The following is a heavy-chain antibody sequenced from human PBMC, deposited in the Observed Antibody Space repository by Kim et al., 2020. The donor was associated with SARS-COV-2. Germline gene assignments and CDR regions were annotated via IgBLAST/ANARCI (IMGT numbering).Heavy chain of an antibody. D-gene: IGHD3-10*01. J-gene: IGHJ6*02. CDR3: ARAFVSVVRGVIMNGYYYYGMDV. V-gene: IGHV3-74*01. Sequence: GGSLRLSCAASGFTFSSYWMHWVRQAPGKGLVWVSRINSDGSSTSYAYSVKGRFTISRDNAKNTLYLQMNSLRAEDTAVYYCARAFVSVVRGVIMNGYYYYGMDVWGQGTTVTVSS. CDR1: GFTFSSYW. CDR2: INSDGSST.